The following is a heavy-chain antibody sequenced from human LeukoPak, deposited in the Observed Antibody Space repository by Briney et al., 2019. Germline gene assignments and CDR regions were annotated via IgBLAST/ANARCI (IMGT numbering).Heavy chain of an antibody. J-gene: IGHJ3*02. V-gene: IGHV3-48*03. CDR1: GFTFNSYE. CDR3: ARDRSGSSGDFDM. D-gene: IGHD6-19*01. CDR2: ISSSGSTI. Sequence: PGGSLRLSCAASGFTFNSYEMHWVRQAPGKGLEWISYISSSGSTIHYADSVKGRFTISRDNAKNSLYLQMNSLRAEDTTVYYCARDRSGSSGDFDMWGQGTMVTVSS.